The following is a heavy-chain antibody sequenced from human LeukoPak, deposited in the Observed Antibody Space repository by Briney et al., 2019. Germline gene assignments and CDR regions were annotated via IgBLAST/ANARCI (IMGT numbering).Heavy chain of an antibody. CDR3: ARLMVGQAGVGATHFDF. J-gene: IGHJ4*02. D-gene: IGHD1-26*01. CDR1: GFSFSGYG. Sequence: GGSLRLSCAASGFSFSGYGMHWVRQAPDKGLEWLTFIRHDGSDKYYADSVKGRFTISRDNSKNTLYLQIDSLRVEDTAVYYCARLMVGQAGVGATHFDFWGQGTLVAVSS. V-gene: IGHV3-30*02. CDR2: IRHDGSDK.